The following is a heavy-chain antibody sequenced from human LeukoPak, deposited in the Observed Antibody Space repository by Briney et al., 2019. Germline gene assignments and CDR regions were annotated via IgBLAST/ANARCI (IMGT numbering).Heavy chain of an antibody. CDR2: ISGSGGST. CDR3: AKDGMATISYYFDY. Sequence: GSLRLSCATSGFTFSSYAMSWVRQAPGKGLEWVSAISGSGGSTYYADSVKGRFTISRDNSKNTLYLQMNSLRAEDTAVYYCAKDGMATISYYFDYWGQGTLVTVSS. D-gene: IGHD5-24*01. CDR1: GFTFSSYA. V-gene: IGHV3-23*01. J-gene: IGHJ4*02.